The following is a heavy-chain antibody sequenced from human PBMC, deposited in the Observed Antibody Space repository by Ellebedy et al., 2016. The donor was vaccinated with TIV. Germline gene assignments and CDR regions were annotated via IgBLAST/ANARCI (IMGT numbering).Heavy chain of an antibody. CDR1: GYTFTSYY. CDR3: ARSARLIVGATTSRATHFQH. J-gene: IGHJ1*01. D-gene: IGHD1-26*01. CDR2: INPSGGST. V-gene: IGHV1-46*01. Sequence: ASVKVSXKASGYTFTSYYMHWVRQAPGQGLEWMGIINPSGGSTSYAQKFQGRVTMTRDTSTSTAYMELSSLRSEDTAVYYCARSARLIVGATTSRATHFQHWGQGTLVTVSS.